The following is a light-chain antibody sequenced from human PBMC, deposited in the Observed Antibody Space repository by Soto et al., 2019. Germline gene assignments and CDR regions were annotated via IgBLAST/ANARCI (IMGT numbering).Light chain of an antibody. J-gene: IGKJ4*01. CDR3: RHRSNWLRA. V-gene: IGKV3-11*01. Sequence: EIVLTQSPATLSLSPGEGATLSCRASQSVSSYLAWYQQKPGQAPRLLIYDASNKATGIPARFSGSGSGTDFTLTIRSLEPEDYAVYCCRHRSNWLRAFGGGTKVEIK. CDR1: QSVSSY. CDR2: DAS.